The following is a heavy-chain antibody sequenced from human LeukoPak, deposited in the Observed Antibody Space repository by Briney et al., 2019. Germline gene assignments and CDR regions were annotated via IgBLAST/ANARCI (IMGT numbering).Heavy chain of an antibody. J-gene: IGHJ3*02. V-gene: IGHV4-61*01. CDR2: AYNSGST. CDR1: GDSVSSESYY. CDR3: ARGKYSSSDAFDI. Sequence: SETLSLTCSVSGDSVSSESYYWSWIRQPPGKGLEWIGYAYNSGSTNYNPSLKSRITISVETSKNQFSLKLNSVTAADTAVYYCARGKYSSSDAFDIWGQGTMVTVSS. D-gene: IGHD6-6*01.